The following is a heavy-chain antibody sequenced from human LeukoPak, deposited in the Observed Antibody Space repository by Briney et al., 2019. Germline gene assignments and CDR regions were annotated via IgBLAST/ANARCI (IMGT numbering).Heavy chain of an antibody. CDR2: INPSRNT. J-gene: IGHJ4*02. Sequence: PSETLSLTCAVFGGSFSGYYWNWIRQPPGKGLEWIGQINPSRNTNYNPSLKSRVTISVDTSKNQFSLTLSSVTAADTAVYYCARVARCTSCFDVDYWGQGTLVTVSS. V-gene: IGHV4-34*01. D-gene: IGHD2-2*01. CDR3: ARVARCTSCFDVDY. CDR1: GGSFSGYY.